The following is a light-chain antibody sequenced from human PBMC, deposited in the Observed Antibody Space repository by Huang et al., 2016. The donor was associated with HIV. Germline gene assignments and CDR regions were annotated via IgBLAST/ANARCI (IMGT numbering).Light chain of an antibody. J-gene: IGKJ2*03. V-gene: IGKV3-20*01. CDR1: QSVNNNY. Sequence: EILLTQSPDTLSLSPGERATLSCRASQSVNNNYLAWYQQKPGKAPRLLIYRAATRATGIPDRCSGSGSGTDFTLTISRLEPDDFAVYYCQQFGSSPPYSFGHGTKLEIK. CDR2: RAA. CDR3: QQFGSSPPYS.